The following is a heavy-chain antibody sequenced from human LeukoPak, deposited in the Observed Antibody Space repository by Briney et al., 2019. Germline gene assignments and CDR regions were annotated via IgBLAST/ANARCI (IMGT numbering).Heavy chain of an antibody. J-gene: IGHJ4*02. CDR1: GFTVSSNY. CDR3: ARDYYDSSGAGSL. CDR2: IYSGGST. D-gene: IGHD3-22*01. Sequence: GGSLRLSCAASGFTVSSNYMSWVRQAPGKGLEWVSVIYSGGSTYYADSVKGRFTISRDNSKNTLYLQMNSLRAEDTAVYYCARDYYDSSGAGSLWGQGTLVTVSS. V-gene: IGHV3-66*02.